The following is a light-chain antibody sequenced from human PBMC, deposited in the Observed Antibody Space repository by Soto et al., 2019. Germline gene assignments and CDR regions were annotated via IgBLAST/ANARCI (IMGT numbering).Light chain of an antibody. J-gene: IGKJ1*01. CDR3: QQYYSYTPT. V-gene: IGKV1-9*01. Sequence: DIKFTQSPSFRSASVGDRVTITCRASQGMRSYLAWYPHKPGKAPKLLIYAASTLQSGVPLMFSGSGAGTSCTRTISSLQPEDVATDYCQQYYSYTPTFGQGTQVDIK. CDR2: AAS. CDR1: QGMRSY.